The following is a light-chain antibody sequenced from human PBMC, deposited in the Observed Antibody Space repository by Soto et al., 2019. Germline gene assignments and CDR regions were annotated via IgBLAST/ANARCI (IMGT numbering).Light chain of an antibody. CDR3: QHRSNWPPIT. Sequence: IVLTQSPATLSLSPGERATLSCRASQSVSSYLAWYQQKPGQAPRLLIYDASNRATGIPARFSGSGSVTDFTHTISPLEPEDFAGYYCQHRSNWPPITFGQGTRLESK. V-gene: IGKV3-11*01. CDR1: QSVSSY. J-gene: IGKJ5*01. CDR2: DAS.